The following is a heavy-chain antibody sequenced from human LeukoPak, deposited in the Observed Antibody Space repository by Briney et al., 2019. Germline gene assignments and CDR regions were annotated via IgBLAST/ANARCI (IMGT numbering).Heavy chain of an antibody. CDR1: GFTFSNAW. V-gene: IGHV3-15*01. CDR2: IKSKTDGGTT. J-gene: IGHJ3*02. CDR3: TTGRSYYDSSGYYLGDGAFDI. D-gene: IGHD3-22*01. Sequence: GGSLRLSCAASGFTFSNAWMSWVRQAPGNGLEWVGRIKSKTDGGTTDYAAPVKGRLTISRDDSKNTLYLQMNSLKTEDTAVYYCTTGRSYYDSSGYYLGDGAFDIWGQGTMVTASS.